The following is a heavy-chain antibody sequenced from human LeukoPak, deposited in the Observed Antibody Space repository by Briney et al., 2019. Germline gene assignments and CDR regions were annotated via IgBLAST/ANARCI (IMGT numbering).Heavy chain of an antibody. J-gene: IGHJ4*02. Sequence: ASVKVSCKASGGTFSSYAISWVRPAPGQGLEWMGRIIPILGIANYAQKFQGRVTITADKSTSTAYMELSSLRSEDTAVYYCAREGITGTAVDYWGQGTLVTVSS. CDR3: AREGITGTAVDY. D-gene: IGHD1-7*01. CDR1: GGTFSSYA. V-gene: IGHV1-69*04. CDR2: IIPILGIA.